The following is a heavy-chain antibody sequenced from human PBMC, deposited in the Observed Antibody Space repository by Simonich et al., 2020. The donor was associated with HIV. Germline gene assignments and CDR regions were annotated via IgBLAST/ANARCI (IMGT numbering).Heavy chain of an antibody. CDR2: IYSSGRI. J-gene: IGHJ3*02. CDR1: GGSISSYY. D-gene: IGHD3-10*01. CDR3: ARHEGSGAYDDPFDI. V-gene: IGHV4-59*08. Sequence: QVQLQESGPGLVKPSETLSLTCTVSGGSISSYYWSWIRQPPGKGLEWIGYIYSSGRINYNPSRKNRVTIFVDTSNNQVSLKVTSVTAADTALYYCARHEGSGAYDDPFDIWGQGTMVTVSS.